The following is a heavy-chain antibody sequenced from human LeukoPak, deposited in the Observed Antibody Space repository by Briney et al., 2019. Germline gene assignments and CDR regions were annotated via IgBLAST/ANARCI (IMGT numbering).Heavy chain of an antibody. Sequence: GASVKVSCKASGYTFTGYYMHWVRQAPGQGLEWMGWINPNSGGTNYAQKFQGRVTMTRDTSISTAYMELSRLRSDDTAVYYCARDYYDSSGYYYGAFDIWGQGTMVTVSS. CDR2: INPNSGGT. CDR3: ARDYYDSSGYYYGAFDI. CDR1: GYTFTGYY. J-gene: IGHJ3*02. V-gene: IGHV1-2*02. D-gene: IGHD3-22*01.